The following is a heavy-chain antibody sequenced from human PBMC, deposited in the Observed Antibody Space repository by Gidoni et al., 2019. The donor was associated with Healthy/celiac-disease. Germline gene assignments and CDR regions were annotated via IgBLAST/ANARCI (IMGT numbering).Heavy chain of an antibody. Sequence: QVQLVQSGAEVKKPGASVKVYCTASGYTFTGYYMHWVRQAPGQGLEWMGWINPNSGGTNYAQKFQGWVTMTRDTSISTAYMELSRLRSDDTAVYYCARSDIVVDAFDIWGQGTMVTVSS. CDR2: INPNSGGT. V-gene: IGHV1-2*04. CDR1: GYTFTGYY. J-gene: IGHJ3*02. CDR3: ARSDIVVDAFDI. D-gene: IGHD2-2*01.